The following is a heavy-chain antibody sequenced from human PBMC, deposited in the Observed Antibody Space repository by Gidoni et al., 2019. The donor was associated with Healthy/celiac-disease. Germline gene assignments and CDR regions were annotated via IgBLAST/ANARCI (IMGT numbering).Heavy chain of an antibody. CDR2: INPNSGGT. V-gene: IGHV1-2*02. J-gene: IGHJ6*02. D-gene: IGHD3-3*01. Sequence: QVQLVQSGAEVKKPGASVKVSCKASGSTFTGYYMHWVRQAPGQGLEWMGWINPNSGGTNYAQKFQGRVTMTRDTSISTAYMELSRLRSDDTAVYYCASLGPFWSGYSVGPLPTGGYYYGMDVWGQGTTVTVSS. CDR1: GSTFTGYY. CDR3: ASLGPFWSGYSVGPLPTGGYYYGMDV.